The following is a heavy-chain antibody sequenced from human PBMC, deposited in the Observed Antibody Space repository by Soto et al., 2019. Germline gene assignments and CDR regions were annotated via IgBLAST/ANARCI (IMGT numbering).Heavy chain of an antibody. D-gene: IGHD2-21*02. Sequence: QVQLVESGGGVVQPGRSLRLSCAASGFTFSSYAMHWVRQAPGKGLEWVAVISYDGSNKYYADSVKGRFTISRDNSKNXXYLQMNSLRAEDTAVYYGALLPYCGGDCYGDAFDIWGQGTMVTVSS. CDR2: ISYDGSNK. J-gene: IGHJ3*02. CDR1: GFTFSSYA. CDR3: ALLPYCGGDCYGDAFDI. V-gene: IGHV3-30-3*01.